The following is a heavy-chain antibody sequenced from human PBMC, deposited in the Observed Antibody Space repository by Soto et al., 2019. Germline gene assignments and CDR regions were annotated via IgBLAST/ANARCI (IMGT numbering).Heavy chain of an antibody. V-gene: IGHV6-1*01. Sequence: PSQTLSLTCAISGDSVSINSAAWNWIRQSPSRGLEWLGRTYYRSKWYNDYAVSVKSRITINPDTSKNQFSLQLNSVTPEDTAVYYCARALLWDYIVVVVAHYGMDVWGQGTTVTVSS. CDR1: GDSVSINSAA. J-gene: IGHJ6*02. CDR3: ARALLWDYIVVVVAHYGMDV. CDR2: TYYRSKWYN. D-gene: IGHD2-15*01.